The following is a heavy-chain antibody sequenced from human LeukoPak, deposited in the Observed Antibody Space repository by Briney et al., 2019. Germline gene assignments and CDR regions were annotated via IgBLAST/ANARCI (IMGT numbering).Heavy chain of an antibody. D-gene: IGHD3-16*01. CDR2: IYYSGST. J-gene: IGHJ4*02. V-gene: IGHV4-59*01. Sequence: SETLSLTCTVSGGSISGYYWSWIRQPPGKGLEWIGYIYYSGSTNYNPSLKSRVTMSVDTSKNQFSLKLSSVTAADTAVYYCARYGLAYTYDFWGQGTLVTVSS. CDR3: ARYGLAYTYDF. CDR1: GGSISGYY.